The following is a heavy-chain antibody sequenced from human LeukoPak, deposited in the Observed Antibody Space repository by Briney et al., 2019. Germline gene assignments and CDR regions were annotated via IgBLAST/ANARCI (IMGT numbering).Heavy chain of an antibody. CDR2: IKQDGSEK. CDR1: GFTFSDYW. J-gene: IGHJ4*02. V-gene: IGHV3-7*01. Sequence: TGGSLRLSCAASGFTFSDYWMTWVRQAPGKGLEWVANIKQDGSEKYYVDSVKGRFTISRDNAKNSLYLQMNSLRAEDTAVYYCARRGNTAMDFDYWGQGTLVTVSS. CDR3: ARRGNTAMDFDY. D-gene: IGHD5-18*01.